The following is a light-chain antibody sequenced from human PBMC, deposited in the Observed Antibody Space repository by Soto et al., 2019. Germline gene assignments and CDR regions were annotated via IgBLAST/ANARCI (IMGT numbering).Light chain of an antibody. Sequence: DIQMTQSPSSLSASVGDRVTITCRASQGVNNSLAWYQQKPGKVPQLLIYSASTLHPGVPSRFSGSGSGTDFTLTSSSLQPEDVATYYCQKFNSAPFTFGPGTKVDIK. CDR3: QKFNSAPFT. CDR1: QGVNNS. V-gene: IGKV1-27*01. J-gene: IGKJ3*01. CDR2: SAS.